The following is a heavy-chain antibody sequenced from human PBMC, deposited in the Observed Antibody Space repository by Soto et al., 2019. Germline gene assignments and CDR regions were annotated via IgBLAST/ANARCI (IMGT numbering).Heavy chain of an antibody. D-gene: IGHD3-3*01. V-gene: IGHV4-34*03. J-gene: IGHJ4*02. CDR1: GGSFSGYY. Sequence: SETLSLTCAVYGGSFSGYYWSWIRQPPGKGLEWIGEINHSGSTNYNPSLKSRVTISVDTSKNQFSLKLSSVTAEDTAVYYCTSGHDFWSGYTNYYFDYWGQGTLVTVSS. CDR3: TSGHDFWSGYTNYYFDY. CDR2: INHSGST.